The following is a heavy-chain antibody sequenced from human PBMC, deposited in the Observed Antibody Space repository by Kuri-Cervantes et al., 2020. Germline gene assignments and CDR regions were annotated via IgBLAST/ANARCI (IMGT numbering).Heavy chain of an antibody. CDR3: ARRAGGFWSGWPFDY. CDR2: INIDGTST. J-gene: IGHJ4*02. D-gene: IGHD3-3*01. Sequence: GESLKISCAASGFNFREYWMYWVRQAPGKGLAWVSHINIDGTSTSYADSVKGRFTISRDNAKNSLYLQMNSLRAEDAAVYYCARRAGGFWSGWPFDYWGQGTLVTVSS. CDR1: GFNFREYW. V-gene: IGHV3-74*01.